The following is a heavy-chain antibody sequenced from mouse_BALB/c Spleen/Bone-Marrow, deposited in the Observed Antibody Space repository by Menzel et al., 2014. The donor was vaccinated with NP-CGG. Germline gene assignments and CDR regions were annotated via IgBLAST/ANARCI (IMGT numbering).Heavy chain of an antibody. CDR3: AREGYGNYGRGNYFDY. Sequence: VQLQQPGPGLVKPSQSLSLTCSVTGYSITSAYYWNWIRQFPGNKLEWMGYISYDGSNNYKPSLKNRISITRDTSKTQFFLKLNSVTSEDTATYYCAREGYGNYGRGNYFDYWGQGTTLTVSS. J-gene: IGHJ2*01. D-gene: IGHD2-10*02. CDR2: ISYDGSN. CDR1: GYSITSAYY. V-gene: IGHV3-6*02.